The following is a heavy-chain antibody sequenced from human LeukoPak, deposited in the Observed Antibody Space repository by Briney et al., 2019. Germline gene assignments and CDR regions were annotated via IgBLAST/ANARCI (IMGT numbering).Heavy chain of an antibody. CDR2: ISYDGSNK. D-gene: IGHD3-22*01. Sequence: PGGSLRLSCAASGFTFSSYSMHWVRQAPGKGLKWVAVISYDGSNKYYADSVKGRFTISRDNSKSTLYLQMSSLSAEDTAVYYCAREPDGYLAYFDSWGQGTLVTVSS. CDR1: GFTFSSYS. CDR3: AREPDGYLAYFDS. V-gene: IGHV3-30-3*01. J-gene: IGHJ4*02.